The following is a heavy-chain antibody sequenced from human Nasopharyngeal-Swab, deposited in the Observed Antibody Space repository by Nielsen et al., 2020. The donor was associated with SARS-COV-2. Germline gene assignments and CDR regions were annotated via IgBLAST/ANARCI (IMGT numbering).Heavy chain of an antibody. CDR1: GFTFSTFG. CDR3: VKGIDYDFWSGYHDY. D-gene: IGHD3-3*01. V-gene: IGHV3-33*03. Sequence: GESLKISCAASGFTFSTFGMHWVRQAPGKGLEWVAVIWYDGSNKYYADSVKGRFTISRDNSQNTLYLQMNSLRAEDTAVYYCVKGIDYDFWSGYHDYWGQGTLVTVSS. CDR2: IWYDGSNK. J-gene: IGHJ4*02.